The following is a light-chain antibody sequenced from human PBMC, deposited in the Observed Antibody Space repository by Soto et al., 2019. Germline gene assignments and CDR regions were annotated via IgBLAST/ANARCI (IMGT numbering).Light chain of an antibody. V-gene: IGLV2-14*01. CDR1: SNDIGAYNY. Sequence: QSVLTQPASVSGSPGQSITVSCTGTSNDIGAYNYVSWYQQHPGKAPKLMIYEVNNRPSGISNRFSGSKSGNTASLTISGLQAEDEADYFCSSFTSTRAVYVFGAGTKVTVL. CDR2: EVN. J-gene: IGLJ1*01. CDR3: SSFTSTRAVYV.